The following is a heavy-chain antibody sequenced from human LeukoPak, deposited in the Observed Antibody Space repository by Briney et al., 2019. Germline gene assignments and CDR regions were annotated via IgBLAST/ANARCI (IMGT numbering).Heavy chain of an antibody. Sequence: GGSLRLSCAASGFSFSHAWMSWVRQAPGKGLEWISYIDPNGNTIYYADSVKGRFTISRDNAKNTMYLQMNSLRVEDTAVYYCANALPYYYGMDVWGQGTTVTVSS. CDR2: IDPNGNTI. CDR1: GFSFSHAW. V-gene: IGHV3-11*04. CDR3: ANALPYYYGMDV. J-gene: IGHJ6*02.